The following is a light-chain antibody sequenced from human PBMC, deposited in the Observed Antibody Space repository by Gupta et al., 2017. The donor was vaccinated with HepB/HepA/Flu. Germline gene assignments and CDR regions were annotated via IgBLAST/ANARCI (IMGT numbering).Light chain of an antibody. V-gene: IGKV2-28*01. CDR2: LGS. Sequence: DIVMTQSPLSLPVTPGEPASISCRSSQSLVHSNGYNYLDWYLQKPWQSPQLLIYLGSNRASGVPDRFSGSGSGADFTLKISRVEADDVGVYYCRQALESPRTFGQGTKLEIK. CDR1: QSLVHSNGYNY. J-gene: IGKJ2*02. CDR3: RQALESPRT.